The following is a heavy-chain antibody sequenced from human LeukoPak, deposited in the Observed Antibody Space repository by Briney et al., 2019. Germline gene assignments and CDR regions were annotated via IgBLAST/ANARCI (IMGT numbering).Heavy chain of an antibody. V-gene: IGHV3-23*01. CDR2: ISGSGGST. CDR3: AKDLSRVVPAATDY. Sequence: ETLSLTCTVSGGSISSYYWSWVRQAPGKGLEWVSAISGSGGSTYYADSVKGRFTISRDNSKNTLYLQMNSLRAEDTAVYYCAKDLSRVVPAATDYWGQGTLVTVSS. CDR1: GGSISSYY. D-gene: IGHD2-2*01. J-gene: IGHJ4*02.